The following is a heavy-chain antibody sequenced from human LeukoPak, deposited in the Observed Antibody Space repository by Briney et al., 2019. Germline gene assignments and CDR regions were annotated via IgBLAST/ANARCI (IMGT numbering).Heavy chain of an antibody. Sequence: GGSLRLSCAPSGFTFSNYTMSWVRQAPGKGLEWVSAITGSGGNTYYADSVKGRFTISRDNSKNTLYLQMNSLRDEDTAVYYCAKWGDFDVLTGYYVPDFWGQGTLVTVSS. D-gene: IGHD3-9*01. CDR2: ITGSGGNT. V-gene: IGHV3-23*01. CDR1: GFTFSNYT. J-gene: IGHJ4*02. CDR3: AKWGDFDVLTGYYVPDF.